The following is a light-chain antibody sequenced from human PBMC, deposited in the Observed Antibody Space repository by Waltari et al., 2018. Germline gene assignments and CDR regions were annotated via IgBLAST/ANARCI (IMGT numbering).Light chain of an antibody. V-gene: IGLV1-44*01. CDR1: SSNIGSNT. J-gene: IGLJ2*01. Sequence: QSVLTQPPPASGTPGQRVTISSSGSSSNIGSNTVNWYQQLPGTAPKLLFYNNNQRPSGVPDRFSASKSGTSASLAISGLQSEDEADYYCATWDDSLNGVVFGGGTKLTVL. CDR2: NNN. CDR3: ATWDDSLNGVV.